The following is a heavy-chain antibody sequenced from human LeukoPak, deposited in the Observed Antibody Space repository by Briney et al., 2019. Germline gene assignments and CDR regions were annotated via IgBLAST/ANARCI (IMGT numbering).Heavy chain of an antibody. V-gene: IGHV5-51*01. CDR3: ARLTYGDVDGGFDY. D-gene: IGHD4-17*01. Sequence: GENLKISCRGSGYSCTSYWIDWVRQMPGKGLEWMGIIYPGDSDTKYSPSFQGQVTISADKSISTAYLQWSSLKASDTAMYYCARLTYGDVDGGFDYWGQGTLVTVSS. CDR2: IYPGDSDT. CDR1: GYSCTSYW. J-gene: IGHJ4*02.